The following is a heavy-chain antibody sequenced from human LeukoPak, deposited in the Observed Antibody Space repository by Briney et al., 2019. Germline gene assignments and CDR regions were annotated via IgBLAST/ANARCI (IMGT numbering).Heavy chain of an antibody. V-gene: IGHV1-18*04. CDR3: ARGDWWQLKFDY. CDR2: ISVNNGNT. CDR1: GYTFINSG. Sequence: RASVKVSCKASGYTFINSGITWVRQAPGQGLEWMGWISVNNGNTNYAQKLQGRVTMTTDTSTSIAYIELTSLTSDDTAVYYCARGDWWQLKFDYWGQGTLVTVSS. D-gene: IGHD4-23*01. J-gene: IGHJ4*02.